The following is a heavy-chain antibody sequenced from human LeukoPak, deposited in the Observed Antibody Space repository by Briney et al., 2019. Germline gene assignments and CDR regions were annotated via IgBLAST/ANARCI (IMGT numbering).Heavy chain of an antibody. CDR3: VKDSNYDFWSGYYKGFDN. CDR1: GFTFDDYG. V-gene: IGHV3-20*04. CDR2: ISRDGGRT. D-gene: IGHD3-3*01. Sequence: GGSLRLSCAASGFTSGFTFDDYGMNWVRQVPGKGLEWVSGISRDGGRTGYADSVQGRFTISRDNSRNSLHLQMNSLRVEDAAFYYCVKDSNYDFWSGYYKGFDNWGQGTLVTVSS. J-gene: IGHJ4*02.